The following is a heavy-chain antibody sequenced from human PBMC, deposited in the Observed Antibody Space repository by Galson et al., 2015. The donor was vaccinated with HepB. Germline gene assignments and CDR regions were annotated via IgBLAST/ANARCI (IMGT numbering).Heavy chain of an antibody. Sequence: SVKVSCKASGYTFTSYGISWVRQAPGQGLEWMGWISAYNGNTNYAQKFQGRVTITADKSTSTAYMELSSLRSEDTAVYYCAHSSVFWYFDLWGRGTLVTVSS. D-gene: IGHD3-16*01. J-gene: IGHJ2*01. CDR1: GYTFTSYG. V-gene: IGHV1-18*04. CDR3: AHSSVFWYFDL. CDR2: ISAYNGNT.